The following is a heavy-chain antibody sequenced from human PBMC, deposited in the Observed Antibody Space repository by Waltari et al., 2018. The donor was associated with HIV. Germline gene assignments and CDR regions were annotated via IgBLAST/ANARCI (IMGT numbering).Heavy chain of an antibody. J-gene: IGHJ4*02. CDR3: ARGRVDRSFDY. CDR1: GGSFSGYY. Sequence: QVQLQQWGAGLLKPSETLSLTCGVYGGSFSGYYWSWIRQPPGKGLEWIGEINHSGSTNYNPSLKSRVTISVDTSKNQFSRKLSSVTAADTAVYYCARGRVDRSFDYWGQGTLVTVSS. CDR2: INHSGST. V-gene: IGHV4-34*01. D-gene: IGHD5-12*01.